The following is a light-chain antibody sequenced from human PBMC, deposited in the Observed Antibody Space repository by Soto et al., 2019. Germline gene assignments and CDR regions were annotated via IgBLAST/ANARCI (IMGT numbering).Light chain of an antibody. Sequence: EIVLTQCPGAMSLSQRYIAALSCRASQSVSNNYLAWYQQKPGQAPRLLIYGASNRATGIPDRFSGSGSGTDFTLTISRLEPEDFAVYYCQQYGSSGTFGQGTKVDIK. CDR1: QSVSNNY. V-gene: IGKV3-20*01. CDR3: QQYGSSGT. CDR2: GAS. J-gene: IGKJ1*01.